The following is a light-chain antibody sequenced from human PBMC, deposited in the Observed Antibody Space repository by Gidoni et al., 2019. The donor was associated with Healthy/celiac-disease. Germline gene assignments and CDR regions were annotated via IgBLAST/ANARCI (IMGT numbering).Light chain of an antibody. V-gene: IGKV3-15*01. CDR3: QQYNNWPRT. CDR2: GAS. J-gene: IGKJ1*01. Sequence: IVMTQSPATLSLSPGERATLSCRASQSVSSNLAWYQQKPGQAPRLLIYGASTRATGIPARFSGSGSGTEFTLTISSLQSEDFAVYYCQQYNNWPRTFXXXTKVKIK. CDR1: QSVSSN.